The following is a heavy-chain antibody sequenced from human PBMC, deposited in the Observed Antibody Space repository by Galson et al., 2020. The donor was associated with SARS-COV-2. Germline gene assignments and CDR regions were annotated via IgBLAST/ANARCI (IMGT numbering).Heavy chain of an antibody. CDR1: GFTFSSYG. D-gene: IGHD6-19*01. J-gene: IGHJ4*02. CDR2: IWYDGSNK. V-gene: IGHV3-33*01. Sequence: GGSLRLSCAASGFTFSSYGIHWVRQAPGKGLEWVAVIWYDGSNKYYADSVKGRFTISRDNSKNTLYLQMNSLRAEDTAVYYCASDSSGWYYFDYWGQGTLVTVSS. CDR3: ASDSSGWYYFDY.